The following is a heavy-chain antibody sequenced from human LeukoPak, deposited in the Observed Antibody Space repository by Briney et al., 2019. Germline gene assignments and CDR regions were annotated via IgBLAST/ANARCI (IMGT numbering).Heavy chain of an antibody. J-gene: IGHJ4*02. CDR3: ARFSQYSDSTYHDLDY. CDR1: GFTFSSYW. CDR2: ISSSGSTI. D-gene: IGHD3-22*01. V-gene: IGHV3-48*04. Sequence: GGSLRLSCAASGFTFSSYWMSWVRQAPGKGLEWVSYISSSGSTIYYADSVKGRFTISRDNAKNSLYLQMNSLRAEDTAVYYCARFSQYSDSTYHDLDYWGQGTLVSVSS.